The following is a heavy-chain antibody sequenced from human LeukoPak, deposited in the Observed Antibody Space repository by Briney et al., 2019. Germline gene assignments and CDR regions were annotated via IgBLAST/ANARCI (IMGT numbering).Heavy chain of an antibody. J-gene: IGHJ5*02. CDR2: INHSGST. V-gene: IGHV4-34*01. Sequence: SETLSLTCAIYGGSFSGYYWSWIRQPPGKGLEWIGEINHSGSTNYNPSLKSRVTISVDTSKNQFSLKLSSVTAADTAVYYCARGRTHSSWYLGPFDPWGQGTLVTVSS. CDR3: ARGRTHSSWYLGPFDP. D-gene: IGHD6-13*01. CDR1: GGSFSGYY.